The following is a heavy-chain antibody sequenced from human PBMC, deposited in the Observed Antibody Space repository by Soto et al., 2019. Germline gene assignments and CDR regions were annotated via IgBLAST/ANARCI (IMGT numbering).Heavy chain of an antibody. D-gene: IGHD4-17*01. CDR1: GFTFSSFA. CDR3: AREGYGEHYFDY. Sequence: PCCSLRLCCAASGFTFSSFAMPWVFKDPGKGLEWVAVISYDGSNKYYADSVKGRFTISRDNSKNTLYLQMNSLRAEETAVYYCAREGYGEHYFDYWSQGTLVTVSS. J-gene: IGHJ4*02. V-gene: IGHV3-30-3*01. CDR2: ISYDGSNK.